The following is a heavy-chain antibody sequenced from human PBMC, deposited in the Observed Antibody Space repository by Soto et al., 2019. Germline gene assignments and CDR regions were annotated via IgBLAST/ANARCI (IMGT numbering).Heavy chain of an antibody. Sequence: EVHLLESGGGLVQPGGSLRLSCAASEFTFTNYAMSWVRQAPGQGLEWVSTISGSGGSPYYADSVKGRFTISRDNSKNTLYLQMNSLRADDSALYFCAKGLNSGSYRFYWYFDLWGRGTQVIVSS. CDR1: EFTFTNYA. CDR3: AKGLNSGSYRFYWYFDL. V-gene: IGHV3-23*01. CDR2: ISGSGGSP. J-gene: IGHJ2*01. D-gene: IGHD1-26*01.